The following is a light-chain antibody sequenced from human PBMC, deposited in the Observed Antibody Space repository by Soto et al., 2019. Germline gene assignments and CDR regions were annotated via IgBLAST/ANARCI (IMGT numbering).Light chain of an antibody. Sequence: QSVLTQPPSASGSPGQSVTISCTGTKNDIGVYDFVSWYQHHPGKAPRVIIYEVVQRPSGVPDRFSGSKSGNTASLTVSGLQAADEADYFCKSYAGRNTYVFGSGTKLTVL. V-gene: IGLV2-8*01. CDR3: KSYAGRNTYV. CDR1: KNDIGVYDF. J-gene: IGLJ1*01. CDR2: EVV.